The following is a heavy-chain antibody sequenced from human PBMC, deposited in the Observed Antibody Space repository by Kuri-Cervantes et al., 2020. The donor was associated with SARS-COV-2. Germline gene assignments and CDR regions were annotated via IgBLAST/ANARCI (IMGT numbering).Heavy chain of an antibody. Sequence: ASVKVSCKASGGTFSSYAINWVRQATGQGLEWMGWMNPNSGNTGYAQKFQGRVTITRNTSISTAYMELNSLRAEDTAVYYCARTLLTTVVNGEDYWGQGTLVTVSS. CDR2: MNPNSGNT. CDR1: GGTFSSYA. J-gene: IGHJ4*02. CDR3: ARTLLTTVVNGEDY. D-gene: IGHD4-23*01. V-gene: IGHV1-8*03.